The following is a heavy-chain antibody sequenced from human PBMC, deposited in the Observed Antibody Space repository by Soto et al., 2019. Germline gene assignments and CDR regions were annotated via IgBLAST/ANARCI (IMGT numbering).Heavy chain of an antibody. CDR1: GFTFSSYS. CDR2: IISSSSYI. J-gene: IGHJ4*02. CDR3: ARESRSGYYDY. D-gene: IGHD3-3*01. V-gene: IGHV3-21*01. Sequence: GGSLRLSCAASGFTFSSYSMNWVRQAPGKGLEWVSSIISSSSYIYYADSVKGRFTISRDNAKNSLYLQMNSLRAEDTAVYYCARESRSGYYDYWGQGTLVTVSS.